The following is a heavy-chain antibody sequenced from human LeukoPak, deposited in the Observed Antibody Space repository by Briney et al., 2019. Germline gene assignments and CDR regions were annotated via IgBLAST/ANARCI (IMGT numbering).Heavy chain of an antibody. V-gene: IGHV3-21*01. CDR2: ISSISYI. CDR1: GFTFSRYR. J-gene: IGHJ3*02. CDR3: ARGGYGDYDDAFDI. Sequence: GGSLRLSCAPSGFTFSRYRMNWVRQAPGKGPEWVSSISSISYIYYADSVKARFTISRDNAKNSLYLQMNSLRAEDTAVYYCARGGYGDYDDAFDIWGQGTMVTVSS. D-gene: IGHD4-17*01.